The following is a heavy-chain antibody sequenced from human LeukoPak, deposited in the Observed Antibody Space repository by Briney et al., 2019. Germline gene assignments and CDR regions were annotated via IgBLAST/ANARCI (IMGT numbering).Heavy chain of an antibody. V-gene: IGHV4-59*01. CDR1: GGSIRSYY. J-gene: IGHJ4*02. Sequence: SETLSLTCTVSGGSIRSYYWSWIRQPPGKGLEWIGYIYNSGSTNYNPSLKSRVTVSVDTSKNQFSLKLSSVTAADTAVYYCASSYGSGTYHYFAYWAREPWSPSPQ. CDR3: ASSYGSGTYHYFAY. CDR2: IYNSGST. D-gene: IGHD3-10*01.